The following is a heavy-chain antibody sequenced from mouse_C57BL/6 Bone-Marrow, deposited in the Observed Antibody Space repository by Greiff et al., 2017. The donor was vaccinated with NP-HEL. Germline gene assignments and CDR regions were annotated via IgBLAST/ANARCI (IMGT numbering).Heavy chain of an antibody. J-gene: IGHJ4*01. CDR2: IWSGGST. V-gene: IGHV2-2*01. CDR1: GFSLTSYG. CDR3: ARNPPHYYGSSYDYAMDY. Sequence: QVQLQQSGPGLVQPSQSLSITCTVSGFSLTSYGVHWVRQSPGKGLEWLGVIWSGGSTDYNAAFISRLSISKDNSKSQVFFKMNSLQADDTAIYYCARNPPHYYGSSYDYAMDYWGQGTSVTVSS. D-gene: IGHD1-1*01.